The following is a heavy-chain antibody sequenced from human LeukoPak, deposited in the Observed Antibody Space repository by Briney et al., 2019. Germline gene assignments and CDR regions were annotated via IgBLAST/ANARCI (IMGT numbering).Heavy chain of an antibody. CDR3: ARDISGGYYDAFDI. D-gene: IGHD3-22*01. J-gene: IGHJ3*02. Sequence: TGGSLRLSCAASGFTVSSNYMSWVRQAPGKGLEWVSAIYSGGSTYYADSVKGRFTISRDNSKNTLYLQMNSLRAEDTAVYYCARDISGGYYDAFDIWGQGTMVTVSS. CDR2: IYSGGST. CDR1: GFTVSSNY. V-gene: IGHV3-66*01.